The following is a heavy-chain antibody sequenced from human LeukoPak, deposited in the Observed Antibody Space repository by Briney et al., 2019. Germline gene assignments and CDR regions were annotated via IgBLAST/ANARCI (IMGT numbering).Heavy chain of an antibody. CDR1: GGSFSGYY. CDR2: INHSGST. Sequence: PSETLSLTCAVYGGSFSGYYWSWIRQPPGKGLEWIGEINHSGSTNYNPSLKSRVAISVDTSKNQFSLILTSVNVADTAVYYCARHRPFETGDKRGFENWGQGTLVTVSS. CDR3: ARHRPFETGDKRGFEN. V-gene: IGHV4-34*01. J-gene: IGHJ4*02. D-gene: IGHD4-23*01.